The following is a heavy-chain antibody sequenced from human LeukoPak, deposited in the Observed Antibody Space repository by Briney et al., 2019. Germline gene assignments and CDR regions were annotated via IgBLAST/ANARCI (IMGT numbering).Heavy chain of an antibody. CDR2: IKRRKDGGTT. CDR3: TGSKWATNDY. Sequence: PGGSLRLSCAASGFTFSAHYMDWVRQAPGKGLEWVGRIKRRKDGGTTDYAAPVKGRFTISRDDSRNTLYLEMNSLRIEDTAVYYRTGSKWATNDYWGQGTLVTVSS. D-gene: IGHD1-26*01. CDR1: GFTFSAHY. V-gene: IGHV3-15*05. J-gene: IGHJ4*02.